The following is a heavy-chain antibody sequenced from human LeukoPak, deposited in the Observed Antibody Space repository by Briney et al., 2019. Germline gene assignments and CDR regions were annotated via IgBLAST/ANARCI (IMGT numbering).Heavy chain of an antibody. D-gene: IGHD1-14*01. CDR3: ARGALGMSGRIVDAFDI. Sequence: ASVKVSCKASGYTFTGYYMHWVRQAPGQGLEWMGWINPNSGGTNYAQKFQGWVTMTRDTSISTAYMELSRLRSDDTAVYYCARGALGMSGRIVDAFDIWGQGTRVTVSS. V-gene: IGHV1-2*04. J-gene: IGHJ3*02. CDR2: INPNSGGT. CDR1: GYTFTGYY.